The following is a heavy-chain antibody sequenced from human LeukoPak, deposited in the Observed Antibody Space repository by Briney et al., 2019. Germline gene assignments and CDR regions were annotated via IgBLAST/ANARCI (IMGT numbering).Heavy chain of an antibody. D-gene: IGHD1-1*01. Sequence: GGSLRLSCAASGFSFSAYPMGWVRQAPGKGLQWLSGISASGDVTFHADRVKGRFAISRDNSKNMLYLQMTGLRAGDTAEYYCAKSLFTSATGTGRAFHIWGQGTMVTVSS. V-gene: IGHV3-23*01. CDR1: GFSFSAYP. CDR2: ISASGDVT. J-gene: IGHJ3*02. CDR3: AKSLFTSATGTGRAFHI.